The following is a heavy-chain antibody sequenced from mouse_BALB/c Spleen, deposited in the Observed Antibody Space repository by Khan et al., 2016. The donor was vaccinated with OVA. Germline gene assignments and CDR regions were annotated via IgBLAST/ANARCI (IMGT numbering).Heavy chain of an antibody. CDR3: ASRNYFGYTFAY. J-gene: IGHJ3*01. Sequence: QVQLKESGAELARPGASVKLSCKASGYTFTDYYINWVKQRTGQGLEWIGEISPGSGDTYYNEKFKGKSTLTADKSSSTAYMQLNSLTSEASAVYYCASRNYFGYTFAYWGQGTLVTVSA. D-gene: IGHD1-2*01. CDR1: GYTFTDYY. CDR2: ISPGSGDT. V-gene: IGHV1-77*01.